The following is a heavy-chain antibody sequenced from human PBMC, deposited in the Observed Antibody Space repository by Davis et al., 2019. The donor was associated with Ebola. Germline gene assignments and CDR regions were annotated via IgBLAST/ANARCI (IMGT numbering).Heavy chain of an antibody. CDR3: AREILSVYYYYGMDV. J-gene: IGHJ6*02. D-gene: IGHD2/OR15-2a*01. CDR1: GGTFTSYA. V-gene: IGHV1-69*13. Sequence: SVKVSCKASGGTFTSYAISWVRQAPGQGLEWMGGIIPIFGTANYAQKFQGRVTITADGSTSTAHMELSSLRSDDTAVYYCAREILSVYYYYGMDVWGQGTTVTVSS. CDR2: IIPIFGTA.